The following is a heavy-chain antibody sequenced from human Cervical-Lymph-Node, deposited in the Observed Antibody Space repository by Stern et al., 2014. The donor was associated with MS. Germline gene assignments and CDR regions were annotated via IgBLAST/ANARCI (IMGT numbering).Heavy chain of an antibody. CDR1: GFVFRRYA. V-gene: IGHV3-30*04. D-gene: IGHD1-26*01. J-gene: IGHJ4*02. Sequence: MQLVESGGGVVQPGRSLRLSCAASGFVFRRYALHWVRQAPGKGLELVALISYDGRDKYYTDSVKGRFTVSRDNSNNTVDLEMNSLRLEYTAVYYCAKGGSGSYLDWGQGSLVTVSS. CDR2: ISYDGRDK. CDR3: AKGGSGSYLD.